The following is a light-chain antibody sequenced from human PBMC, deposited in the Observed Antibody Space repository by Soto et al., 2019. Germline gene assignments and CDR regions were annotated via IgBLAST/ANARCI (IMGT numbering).Light chain of an antibody. Sequence: DIQMTQSPSSLSASVGDRFTITCRASQSISSWLAWYQQKPGKAPKLLIYDVSSLESGVPSRFSGSGSGTEFILTISSLQPDDFATYYCQQYDSHSWTFDQGTKVDI. J-gene: IGKJ1*01. CDR2: DVS. CDR3: QQYDSHSWT. V-gene: IGKV1-5*01. CDR1: QSISSW.